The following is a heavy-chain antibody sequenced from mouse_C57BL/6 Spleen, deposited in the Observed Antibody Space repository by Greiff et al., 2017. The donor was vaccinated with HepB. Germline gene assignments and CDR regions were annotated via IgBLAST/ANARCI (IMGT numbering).Heavy chain of an antibody. V-gene: IGHV5-17*01. CDR3: ARVYYGSSYEAMDY. CDR2: ISSGSSTI. D-gene: IGHD1-1*01. Sequence: EVKLVESGGGLVKPGGSLKLSCAASGFTFSDYGMHWVRQAPEKGLEWVAYISSGSSTIYYADTVKGRFTISRDNAKNTLFLQMTSLRSEDTAMYYCARVYYGSSYEAMDYWGQGTSVTVSS. J-gene: IGHJ4*01. CDR1: GFTFSDYG.